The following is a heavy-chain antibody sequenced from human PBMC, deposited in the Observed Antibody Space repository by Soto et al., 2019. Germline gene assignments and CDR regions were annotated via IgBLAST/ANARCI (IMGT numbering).Heavy chain of an antibody. Sequence: EVQLVESGGGLVRPGGSLRLSCAASGFIFNHAWMSWVRQAPGKGLEWVGHIKSRADGGTTDYAALVKGRFTLSRDDSKTTLYLQMNRLKSEDTAVYYCNTGGDWGHGTLVTVSS. D-gene: IGHD2-8*02. CDR1: GFIFNHAW. CDR3: NTGGD. J-gene: IGHJ4*01. CDR2: IKSRADGGTT. V-gene: IGHV3-15*01.